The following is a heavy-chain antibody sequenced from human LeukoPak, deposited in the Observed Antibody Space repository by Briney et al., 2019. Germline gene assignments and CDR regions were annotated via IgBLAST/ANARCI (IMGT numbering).Heavy chain of an antibody. CDR2: VSDDEKTI. D-gene: IGHD1-26*01. CDR1: GFTFTGHS. J-gene: IGHJ4*02. V-gene: IGHV3-30*04. CDR3: AREKQSGGTPFDY. Sequence: PGGSLRLSCVASGFTFTGHSMHWVRQAPGKGLEGVAVVSDDEKTIFYADSLKGRFTVSRDNSKNTVYLQMNSLRDEDTAVYYCAREKQSGGTPFDYWGQGSLVTVSS.